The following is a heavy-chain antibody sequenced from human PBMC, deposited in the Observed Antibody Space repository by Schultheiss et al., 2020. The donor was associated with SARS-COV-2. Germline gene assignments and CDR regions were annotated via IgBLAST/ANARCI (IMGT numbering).Heavy chain of an antibody. D-gene: IGHD1-26*01. V-gene: IGHV3-7*01. CDR2: LKQDGSEK. CDR1: GFTFSSYA. CDR3: ARKIKTGSSNGGFDF. Sequence: GESLKISCAASGFTFSSYAMHWVRQAPGKGLELVAKLKQDGSEKHYVDSVRGRFTVSRDDTKRSLFLQMNSLRVEDTAVYYCARKIKTGSSNGGFDFWGQGTLVTVSS. J-gene: IGHJ4*02.